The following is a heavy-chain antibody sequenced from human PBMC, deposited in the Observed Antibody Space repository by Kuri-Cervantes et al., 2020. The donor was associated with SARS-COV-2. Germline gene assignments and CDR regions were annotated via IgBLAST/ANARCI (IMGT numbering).Heavy chain of an antibody. CDR3: ARAYGFLRYIYYMDV. D-gene: IGHD4-17*01. V-gene: IGHV4-34*01. CDR2: VNHRGST. CDR1: GESFSGYY. J-gene: IGHJ6*03. Sequence: GSLRLSCAFHGESFSGYYWNWIRQSPGKGLEWIGEVNHRGSTNYNPSLKSRVTISVDTSSKQFSLHLGSVTAADTAVYYCARAYGFLRYIYYMDVRGRGTTVTVSS.